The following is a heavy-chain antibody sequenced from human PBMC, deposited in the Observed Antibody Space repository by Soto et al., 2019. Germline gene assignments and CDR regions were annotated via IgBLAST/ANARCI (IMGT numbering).Heavy chain of an antibody. V-gene: IGHV3-23*01. CDR2: ISGSGGST. CDR1: GFTFSSYA. Sequence: EVQLLESGGGLVQPGGSLRLSCAASGFTFSSYAMSWVRQAPGKGLEWVSAISGSGGSTYYADSVKGRFTISRDNSKNTLYLQMNSLGAEDTAVYYCAKGEGTYYYYYYGMDVWGQGTTVTVSS. J-gene: IGHJ6*02. CDR3: AKGEGTYYYYYYGMDV.